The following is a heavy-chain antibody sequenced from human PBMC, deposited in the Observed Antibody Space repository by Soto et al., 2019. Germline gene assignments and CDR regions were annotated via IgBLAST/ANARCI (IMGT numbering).Heavy chain of an antibody. CDR2: IIPIFGTA. V-gene: IGHV1-69*13. D-gene: IGHD6-19*01. Sequence: SVKVSCKASGGTFSSYAIGWVRQAPGQGLEWMGGIIPIFGTANYAQKFQGRVTITADESTSTAYMELSSLRSEDTAVYYCARDADRAIAVAETYNLFDPCGQGTLVTVCS. CDR3: ARDADRAIAVAETYNLFDP. CDR1: GGTFSSYA. J-gene: IGHJ5*02.